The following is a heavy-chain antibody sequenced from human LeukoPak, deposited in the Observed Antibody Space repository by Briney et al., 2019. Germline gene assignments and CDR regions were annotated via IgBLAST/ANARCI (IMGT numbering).Heavy chain of an antibody. CDR3: ARDPTLDSSSGDAFDI. CDR2: IYSGGST. D-gene: IGHD6-13*01. J-gene: IGHJ3*02. Sequence: GGSLRLSCAASGFTVSSNYMSWVRQAPGKGLEWVSVIYSGGSTYYADSVKGRFTISRDNSKDTLYLQMNSLRAEDTAVYYCARDPTLDSSSGDAFDIWGQGTMVTVSS. CDR1: GFTVSSNY. V-gene: IGHV3-53*05.